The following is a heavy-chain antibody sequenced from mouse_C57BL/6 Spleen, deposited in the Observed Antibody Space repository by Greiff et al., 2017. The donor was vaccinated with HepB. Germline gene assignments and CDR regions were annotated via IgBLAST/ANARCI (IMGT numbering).Heavy chain of an antibody. D-gene: IGHD1-3*01. Sequence: QVQLQQSGAELVKPGASVKISCKASGYAFSSYWMNWVKQRPGKGLEWIGQIYPGDGDTNYNGKFKGKATLTADKSSSTAYMQLSSLTSEDSAVYFCARWALYERSYFDYWGQGTTLTVSS. CDR1: GYAFSSYW. J-gene: IGHJ2*01. CDR3: ARWALYERSYFDY. CDR2: IYPGDGDT. V-gene: IGHV1-80*01.